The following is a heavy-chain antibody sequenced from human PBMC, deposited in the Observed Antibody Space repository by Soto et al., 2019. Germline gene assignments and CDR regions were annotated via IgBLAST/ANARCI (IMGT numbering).Heavy chain of an antibody. CDR3: ARGGIVVVVAARTWFDP. V-gene: IGHV1-3*01. CDR1: GYTFTSYA. D-gene: IGHD2-15*01. CDR2: INAGNGNT. J-gene: IGHJ5*02. Sequence: GASVKVSCKASGYTFTSYAMHWVRHAPGQRLERMGWINAGNGNTKYSQKFQGRVTITRDTSASTAYMELSSLRSEDTAVYYCARGGIVVVVAARTWFDPWGQGTLVTVSS.